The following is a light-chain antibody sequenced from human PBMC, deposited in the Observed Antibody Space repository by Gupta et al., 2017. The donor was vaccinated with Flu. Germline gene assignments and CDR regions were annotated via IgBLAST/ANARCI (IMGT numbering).Light chain of an antibody. Sequence: RVMTQSPATLSVSLGERATLSCRASQSVTTNVAWYQQKPGQAPRLLIYGASTRATGLPARFSGSGYGTEFTLTISSRHSEDVAVYYCQQYNNWPPVVFGQGTKLEIK. J-gene: IGKJ2*01. CDR3: QQYNNWPPVV. V-gene: IGKV3-15*01. CDR1: QSVTTN. CDR2: GAS.